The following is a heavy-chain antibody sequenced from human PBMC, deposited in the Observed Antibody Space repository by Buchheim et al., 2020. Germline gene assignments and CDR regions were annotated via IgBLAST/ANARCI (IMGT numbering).Heavy chain of an antibody. V-gene: IGHV3-23*01. D-gene: IGHD2-15*01. CDR1: GFTFSSYA. J-gene: IGHJ6*02. CDR3: AKVLRISPPVQEDPYYYYYGMDV. Sequence: EVQLLESGGGLVQPGGSLRLSCAASGFTFSSYAMSWVRQAPGKGLEWVSAISGSGGSTYYADSVKGRFTISRDNSKNTLYLQMNSLRAEDTAVYYCAKVLRISPPVQEDPYYYYYGMDVWGQGTT. CDR2: ISGSGGST.